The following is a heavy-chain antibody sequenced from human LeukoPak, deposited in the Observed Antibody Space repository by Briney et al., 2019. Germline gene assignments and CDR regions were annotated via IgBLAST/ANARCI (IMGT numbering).Heavy chain of an antibody. CDR1: GFTFINYA. CDR3: AKDPNGDYTGAFDF. Sequence: PGGSLRLFCAGSGFTFINYAMIWVRQAPGKGLEWVAAITGSGAGTYYADSVKGRFTVSRDNSKSTLYLQMNSLRPEDTAVYYCAKDPNGDYTGAFDFWGQGTMVTVSS. J-gene: IGHJ3*01. D-gene: IGHD4-17*01. CDR2: ITGSGAGT. V-gene: IGHV3-23*01.